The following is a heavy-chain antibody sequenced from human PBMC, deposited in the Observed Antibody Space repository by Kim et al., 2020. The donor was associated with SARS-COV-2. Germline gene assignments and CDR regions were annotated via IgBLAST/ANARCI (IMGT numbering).Heavy chain of an antibody. Sequence: SGGTNYAKKSQGRVTMTRDTSISTAYMELSRLRSDDTAVYYCATISGTIDYWGQGTLVTVSS. CDR3: ATISGTIDY. V-gene: IGHV1-2*02. D-gene: IGHD1-1*01. J-gene: IGHJ4*02. CDR2: SGGT.